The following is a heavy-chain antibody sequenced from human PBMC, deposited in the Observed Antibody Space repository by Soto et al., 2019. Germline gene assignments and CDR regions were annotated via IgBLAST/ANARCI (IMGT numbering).Heavy chain of an antibody. CDR2: ISAYNGNT. D-gene: IGHD6-13*01. CDR1: GYTFNRYG. V-gene: IGHV1-18*01. CDR3: ATDRAHQLVYNW. Sequence: QVQLVQSGAEVKKPGASVKVSCKASGYTFNRYGISWVRQAPGQGLEWMGWISAYNGNTKYAQKLQGRITMTKDTASRTASMELRSPRSGDTDVYYCATDRAHQLVYNW. J-gene: IGHJ5*01.